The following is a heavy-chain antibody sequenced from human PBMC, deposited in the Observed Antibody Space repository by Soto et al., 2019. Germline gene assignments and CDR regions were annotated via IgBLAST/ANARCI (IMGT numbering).Heavy chain of an antibody. CDR3: AKSPYDYWSGYPNNWFDP. CDR1: GDSVSRGSYY. D-gene: IGHD3-3*01. CDR2: GYYSGST. Sequence: SETLSLTCAVSGDSVSRGSYYWSWIRQPPGKALEWIGYGYYSGSTNYNLSLKSRVTISVDTSKNQFSLRLRSVTPADTAVSYCAKSPYDYWSGYPNNWFDPWGQG. V-gene: IGHV4-61*01. J-gene: IGHJ5*02.